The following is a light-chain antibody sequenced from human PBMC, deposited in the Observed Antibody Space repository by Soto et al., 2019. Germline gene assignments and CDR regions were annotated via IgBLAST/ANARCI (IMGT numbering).Light chain of an antibody. Sequence: DLQMNQSPSSLSAFVGDRVSITCQASQDISNYLNWYQQTPGKAPKLLIYDASNLETGVPSRFSGSGSGTDFTLTISSLQPEDIATYYCQQYDNLPLTFGGGTKVEIK. J-gene: IGKJ4*01. CDR1: QDISNY. CDR3: QQYDNLPLT. V-gene: IGKV1-33*01. CDR2: DAS.